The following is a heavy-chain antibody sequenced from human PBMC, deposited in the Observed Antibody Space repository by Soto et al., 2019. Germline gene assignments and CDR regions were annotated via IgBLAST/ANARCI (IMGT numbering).Heavy chain of an antibody. V-gene: IGHV3-21*01. CDR3: ARDRAYYDFWSGYPRSGYFDT. D-gene: IGHD3-3*01. Sequence: GGSLRLSCAASGFTFSSYSMNWVRQAPGKGLEWVSSISSSSSYIYYADSVKGRFTISRDNAKNSLYLQMNSLRAEDTAVYYCARDRAYYDFWSGYPRSGYFDTWGQGNLVTVSS. CDR2: ISSSSSYI. CDR1: GFTFSSYS. J-gene: IGHJ4*02.